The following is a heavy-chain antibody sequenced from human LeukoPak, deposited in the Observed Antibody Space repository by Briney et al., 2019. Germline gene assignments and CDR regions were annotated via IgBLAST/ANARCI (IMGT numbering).Heavy chain of an antibody. CDR2: ISPNSGGT. J-gene: IGHJ2*01. Sequence: GASVKVSCTASGYSFTAYYIHWVRQAPGQGLEWMGWISPNSGGTDYAQKFLGRVTMTRDTSISTAYMELSSLTSDDTAVYYCAIQPWGSGNNWYFDFWGRGTLVTVSS. CDR3: AIQPWGSGNNWYFDF. V-gene: IGHV1-2*02. D-gene: IGHD7-27*01. CDR1: GYSFTAYY.